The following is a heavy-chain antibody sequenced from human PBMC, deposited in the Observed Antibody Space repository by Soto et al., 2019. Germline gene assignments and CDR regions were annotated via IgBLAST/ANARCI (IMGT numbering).Heavy chain of an antibody. V-gene: IGHV1-2*02. D-gene: IGHD2-2*01. CDR2: INPETGAT. CDR1: GYTFTGYY. CDR3: ARERYQVISDGMDV. Sequence: QVQLVQSGADVKTPGASVRVSCKASGYTFTGYYVHWVREAPGQGLEWMGWINPETGATSYAQTFQGRVTLSRDTSINTAYLELSSLRFDDAAVYVCARERYQVISDGMDVWGQGTTVTVSS. J-gene: IGHJ6*02.